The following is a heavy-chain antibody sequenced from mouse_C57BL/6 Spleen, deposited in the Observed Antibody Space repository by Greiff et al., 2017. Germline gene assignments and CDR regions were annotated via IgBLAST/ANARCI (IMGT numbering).Heavy chain of an antibody. CDR2: IDPNSGGT. CDR3: AREGRPIDYAMDY. D-gene: IGHD2-14*01. Sequence: VKQSCKASGYTFTSYWMHWVKQRPGRGLEWIGRIDPNSGGTKYNEKFKSKATLTVDKPSSTAYMQLSSLTSEDSAVYYCAREGRPIDYAMDYWGEGTSVTVSS. J-gene: IGHJ4*01. CDR1: GYTFTSYW. V-gene: IGHV1-72*01.